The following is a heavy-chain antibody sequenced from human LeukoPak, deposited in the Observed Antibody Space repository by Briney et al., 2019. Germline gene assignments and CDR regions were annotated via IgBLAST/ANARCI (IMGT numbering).Heavy chain of an antibody. CDR3: AAGTQWELNYYYYGMDV. V-gene: IGHV1-58*01. CDR2: IVVGSGNT. CDR1: GFTFTSSA. Sequence: ASVKVSCKASGFTFTSSAVQWVRQARGQRLEWIGWIVVGSGNTNYAQKFQERVTITRDMPTSTAYMELSSLRSEDTAVYYCAAGTQWELNYYYYGMDVWGQGTTVTVSS. J-gene: IGHJ6*02. D-gene: IGHD1-26*01.